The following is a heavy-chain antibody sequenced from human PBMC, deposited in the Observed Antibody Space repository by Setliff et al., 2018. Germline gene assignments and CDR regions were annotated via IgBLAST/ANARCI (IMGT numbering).Heavy chain of an antibody. CDR1: GGFVNSHY. V-gene: IGHV4-59*02. J-gene: IGHJ4*02. Sequence: TSETLSLTCTVSGGFVNSHYWSWIRQSPGKGLEWIGYIFYSGDTRSNPSLKSRVTMSVDTSKNQFSLKLSSVTAADTAVYYCARDRTYYGSGTYTRYFDYWGQGTLVTVSS. CDR2: IFYSGDT. D-gene: IGHD3-10*01. CDR3: ARDRTYYGSGTYTRYFDY.